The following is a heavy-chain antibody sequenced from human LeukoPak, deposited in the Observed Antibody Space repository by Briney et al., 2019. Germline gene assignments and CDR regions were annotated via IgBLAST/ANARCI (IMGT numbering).Heavy chain of an antibody. CDR3: AGFPYNWNYDLDAFDI. CDR2: ISWNSGSM. Sequence: GGSLRLSCAASGFTFDDYAMHWVRQAPGKGLEWVSGISWNSGSMGYADSVKGRFTISRDNAKNSLYLQMNSLRAEDTAVYYCAGFPYNWNYDLDAFDIWGQGTMVTVSS. CDR1: GFTFDDYA. D-gene: IGHD1-7*01. J-gene: IGHJ3*02. V-gene: IGHV3-9*01.